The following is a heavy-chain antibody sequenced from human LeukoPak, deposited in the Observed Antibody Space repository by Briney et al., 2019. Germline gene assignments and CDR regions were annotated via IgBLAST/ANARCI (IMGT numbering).Heavy chain of an antibody. CDR2: IKQDGSEK. V-gene: IGHV3-7*01. CDR3: ARDYSNYVAYFDY. Sequence: GGSLRLSCAASGFTFSSYWMSWVRQDPGKGLEWVANIKQDGSEKYYVDSVKGRFTISRDNAKNSLYLQMNGLRAEDTAVYYCARDYSNYVAYFDYWGQGTLVTVSS. J-gene: IGHJ4*02. CDR1: GFTFSSYW. D-gene: IGHD4-4*01.